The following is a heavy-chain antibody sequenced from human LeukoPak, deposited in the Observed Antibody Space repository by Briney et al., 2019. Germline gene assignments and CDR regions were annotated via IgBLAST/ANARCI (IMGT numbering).Heavy chain of an antibody. Sequence: PGGSLRLSCVVSGFRFSSYAMDWVRQAPGRGLEWVSTISDSGGNTYYADSVKGRFTISRDNSKNTLHVQMNSLRAEDTAVYYCARRTRGSSGGYFDYWGQGTLVAVYS. D-gene: IGHD1-26*01. V-gene: IGHV3-23*01. CDR3: ARRTRGSSGGYFDY. J-gene: IGHJ4*02. CDR1: GFRFSSYA. CDR2: ISDSGGNT.